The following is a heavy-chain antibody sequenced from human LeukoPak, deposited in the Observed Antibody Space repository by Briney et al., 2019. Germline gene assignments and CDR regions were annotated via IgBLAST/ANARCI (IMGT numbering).Heavy chain of an antibody. Sequence: PSGSLRLSCAASGFTVSSNYMSWVRQAPGKGLEWVSVIYSGGSTYYADSVKGRFTISRDNSKNTLYLQMNSLSAEDTAVYYCAGDYDFWSGLDGWGQGTLVTVSS. CDR1: GFTVSSNY. V-gene: IGHV3-66*02. CDR2: IYSGGST. D-gene: IGHD3-3*01. CDR3: AGDYDFWSGLDG. J-gene: IGHJ4*02.